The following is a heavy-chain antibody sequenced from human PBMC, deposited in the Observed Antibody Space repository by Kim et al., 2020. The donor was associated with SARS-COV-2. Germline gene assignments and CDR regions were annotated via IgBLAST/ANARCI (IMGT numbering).Heavy chain of an antibody. CDR1: GNSFTSYW. Sequence: GESLKISCKGSGNSFTSYWISWVRQMPGKGLEWMGRIDPSDSYTNYSPSFQGHVTISADKSISTAYLQWSSLKASDTAMYYCARHDVDTAMVTGAFDIWGQGTMVTVSS. CDR3: ARHDVDTAMVTGAFDI. V-gene: IGHV5-10-1*01. CDR2: IDPSDSYT. J-gene: IGHJ3*02. D-gene: IGHD5-18*01.